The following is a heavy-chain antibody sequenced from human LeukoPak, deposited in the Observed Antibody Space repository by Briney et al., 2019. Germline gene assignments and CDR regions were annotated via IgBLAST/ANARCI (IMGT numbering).Heavy chain of an antibody. CDR2: INPNSGGT. D-gene: IGHD4-17*01. J-gene: IGHJ4*02. CDR1: GYTFTGYY. Sequence: ASVKVSCKASGYTFTGYYMHWVRQAPGQGLEWMGWINPNSGGTNYAQKFQGRVTMTRDTSISTAYMELSRLRSDDTAVYYCARDDITKTTVTTFDYWGQGTLVTVSS. CDR3: ARDDITKTTVTTFDY. V-gene: IGHV1-2*02.